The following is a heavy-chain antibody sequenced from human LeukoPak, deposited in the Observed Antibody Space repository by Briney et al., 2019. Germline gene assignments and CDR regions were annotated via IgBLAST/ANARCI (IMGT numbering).Heavy chain of an antibody. J-gene: IGHJ4*02. CDR2: IYPGDSDT. D-gene: IGHD2-2*02. V-gene: IGHV5-51*01. CDR1: GSRFTSYW. CDR3: ASSNGYCSSTSCYTPDY. Sequence: GASLQISCKGSGSRFTSYWIGWVRQMPGKGLEWMGIIYPGDSDTRYSPSFQGQVTISADKSISTAYLQWSSLKPSDTAMYYCASSNGYCSSTSCYTPDYWGRGTLPTVPS.